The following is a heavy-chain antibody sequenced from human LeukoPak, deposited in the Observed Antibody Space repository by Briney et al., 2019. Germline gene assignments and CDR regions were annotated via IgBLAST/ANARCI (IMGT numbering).Heavy chain of an antibody. CDR1: GFTFTSYS. V-gene: IGHV3-53*01. CDR3: ARVSGSTSWYADY. J-gene: IGHJ4*02. D-gene: IGHD6-13*01. CDR2: IYTGGGT. Sequence: GGSLRLSCAASGFTFTSYSMNWVRQAPGKGLEWVSVIYTGGGTYYADSVKGRFTISRDNSKNTLYLQMNSLRAEDTAVYYCARVSGSTSWYADYWGQGTLVTVSS.